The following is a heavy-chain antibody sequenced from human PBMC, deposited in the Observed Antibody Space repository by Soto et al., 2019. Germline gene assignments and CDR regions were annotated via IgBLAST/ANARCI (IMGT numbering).Heavy chain of an antibody. V-gene: IGHV4-59*01. CDR1: GGSISSYY. CDR2: IYYSGT. CDR3: ARTYDGSGPNSGGYGFDI. D-gene: IGHD3-22*01. Sequence: QVQLQESGPGLVKPSETLSLTCSVSGGSISSYYWSWIRQPPGKGLEWIAYIYYSGTSYNPSLKSRVSLSLATPTHQFSLKLSSVTAADTAVYYCARTYDGSGPNSGGYGFDIWGQGTMVTVSS. J-gene: IGHJ3*02.